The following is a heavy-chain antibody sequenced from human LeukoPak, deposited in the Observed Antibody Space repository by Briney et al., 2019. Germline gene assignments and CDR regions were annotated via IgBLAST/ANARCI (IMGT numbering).Heavy chain of an antibody. V-gene: IGHV5-51*01. J-gene: IGHJ2*01. CDR1: GYSFTNYW. Sequence: NAGESLKIFCKGSGYSFTNYWIGWVRQMPGKGLEWMGIIYPADSDTRYSPSFQDQVTISADKSISTAYLQWSSLKASDTAMYYCARQDPPSRRAPHWYFDLWGRGTLVTVSS. CDR2: IYPADSDT. CDR3: ARQDPPSRRAPHWYFDL.